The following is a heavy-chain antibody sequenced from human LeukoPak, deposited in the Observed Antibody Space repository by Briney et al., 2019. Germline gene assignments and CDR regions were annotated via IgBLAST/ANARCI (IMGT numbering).Heavy chain of an antibody. Sequence: SQTLSLTCVVSGDSVSSKNGAWNWIRQSPSRGLEWLGRTYYRSKWYNDYAESMEGRMTISQGTSKNQYSLHLNSVTPDDTAVYYCARDFGTTGWHTFDYWGQGTLVTVSS. CDR2: TYYRSKWYN. J-gene: IGHJ4*02. CDR1: GDSVSSKNGA. CDR3: ARDFGTTGWHTFDY. D-gene: IGHD6-19*01. V-gene: IGHV6-1*01.